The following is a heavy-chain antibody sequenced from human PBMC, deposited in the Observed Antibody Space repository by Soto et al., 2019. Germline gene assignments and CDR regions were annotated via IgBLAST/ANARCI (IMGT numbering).Heavy chain of an antibody. CDR2: IYHSVST. CDR3: ARVPDY. Sequence: QLQLLESGSGLVKPSQTLSLTCAVSGGSISSGGYSWGWIRQPPGKGLEWIGYIYHSVSTYYNPSLKSRVTISVDRSKNQFSLRLSSVTAADTAVYYSARVPDYWGQGTLVTVSS. J-gene: IGHJ4*02. V-gene: IGHV4-30-2*01. CDR1: GGSISSGGYS.